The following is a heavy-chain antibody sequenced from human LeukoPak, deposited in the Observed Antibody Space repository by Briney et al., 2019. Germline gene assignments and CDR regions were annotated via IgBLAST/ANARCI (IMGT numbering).Heavy chain of an antibody. CDR3: ARDAYEQSLSY. J-gene: IGHJ4*02. CDR1: GFSVSSNY. Sequence: GRSLRLSCTASGFSVSSNYMSWVRQAPGKGLEWVSVINSGSSTYYADSVKGRFTISRDNSKNTLYLQMNSLRTEDTAVYYCARDAYEQSLSYWGQGTLVTVSS. D-gene: IGHD6-19*01. V-gene: IGHV3-66*01. CDR2: INSGSST.